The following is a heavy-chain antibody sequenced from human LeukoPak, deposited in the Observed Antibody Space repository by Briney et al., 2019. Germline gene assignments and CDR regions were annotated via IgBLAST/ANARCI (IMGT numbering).Heavy chain of an antibody. D-gene: IGHD2-2*01. Sequence: PGRSLRLSCAASGFTFDDYAMHWVRQAPGKGLEWVSGISWNSGSIGYADSVKGRFTISRDNAKNSLYLQMNSLRAEDTASYYCVTFRGYCSSTSCATWGQGTLVTVSS. CDR2: ISWNSGSI. J-gene: IGHJ5*02. V-gene: IGHV3-9*01. CDR1: GFTFDDYA. CDR3: VTFRGYCSSTSCAT.